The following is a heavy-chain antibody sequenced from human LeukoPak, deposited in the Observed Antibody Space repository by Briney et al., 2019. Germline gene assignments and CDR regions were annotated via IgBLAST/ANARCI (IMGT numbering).Heavy chain of an antibody. Sequence: GGSLRLSCAASGFTFSSYAMHWVRQAPGKGLEWVAVISYDGSNKYYADSVKGRFTISRDNFKNTLYLQMNSLRAEDTAVYYCARGLETPLDYWGQGTLVTVSS. J-gene: IGHJ4*02. CDR2: ISYDGSNK. V-gene: IGHV3-30-3*01. CDR1: GFTFSSYA. D-gene: IGHD4-23*01. CDR3: ARGLETPLDY.